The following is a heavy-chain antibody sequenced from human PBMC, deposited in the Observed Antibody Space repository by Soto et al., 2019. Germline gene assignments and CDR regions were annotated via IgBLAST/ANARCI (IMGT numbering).Heavy chain of an antibody. V-gene: IGHV4-59*08. CDR3: ARQDVSAFDI. CDR2: IYYSGST. Sequence: QVQLQESGPGLVKPSETLSLTCTVSGGSISSYYWSWIRQPPGKGLEWIGYIYYSGSTNYNPSLKSRVTISVDTSKNQFSLKLSSVTAADTAVYYCARQDVSAFDIWGQGTMVTVSS. J-gene: IGHJ3*02. CDR1: GGSISSYY.